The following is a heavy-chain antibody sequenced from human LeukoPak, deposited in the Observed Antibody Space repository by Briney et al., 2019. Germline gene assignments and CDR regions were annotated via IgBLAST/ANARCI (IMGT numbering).Heavy chain of an antibody. CDR2: TSTGGRTV. D-gene: IGHD4-17*01. CDR1: GFNFSDYE. J-gene: IGHJ4*02. CDR3: ARGGTVTYYFDH. V-gene: IGHV3-48*03. Sequence: PGGSLRLSCAASGFNFSDYEMNWLRQAPGKGLEWLSYTSTGGRTVKYADSVKGRFTISRDNARSSLYLQMTNLRVEDTAVYLCARGGTVTYYFDHWGQGILVAVSS.